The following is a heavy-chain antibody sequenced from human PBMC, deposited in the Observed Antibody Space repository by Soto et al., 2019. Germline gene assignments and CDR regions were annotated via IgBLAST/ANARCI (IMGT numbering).Heavy chain of an antibody. Sequence: GGSLRLSCVASGFTFSIYAMHWVRQAPGMGLEWVAVISYDGTKTYYADSVKGRFNIARDNSKNTLNLQMNSLRVEDTAVYYCTRHDNNGFDTWGQGTMVTVSS. CDR2: ISYDGTKT. D-gene: IGHD3-22*01. J-gene: IGHJ3*02. CDR3: TRHDNNGFDT. V-gene: IGHV3-30-3*01. CDR1: GFTFSIYA.